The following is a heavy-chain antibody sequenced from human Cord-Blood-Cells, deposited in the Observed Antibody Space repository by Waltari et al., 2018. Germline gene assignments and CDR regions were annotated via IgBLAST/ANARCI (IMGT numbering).Heavy chain of an antibody. CDR1: GGSLSSDY. V-gene: IGHV4-4*07. J-gene: IGHJ3*02. D-gene: IGHD6-19*01. CDR2: IDPSGST. Sequence: QVQLQESGPGLVKPSETLSPTCTVSGGSLSSDYWSWLRQPAGKGREWIGRIDPSGSTNYNPSLKSRVSMSVDTSKNQFSLKLSSVTAADTAVYYCARSGYSSGWFDAFDIWGQGTMVTVSS. CDR3: ARSGYSSGWFDAFDI.